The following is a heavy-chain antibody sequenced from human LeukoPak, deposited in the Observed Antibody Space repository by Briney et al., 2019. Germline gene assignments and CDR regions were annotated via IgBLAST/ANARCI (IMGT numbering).Heavy chain of an antibody. J-gene: IGHJ5*02. D-gene: IGHD3-10*01. Sequence: SEPLSLTCIVSGGSISGDDDCWSWYPHPQGKGREGVGYLYSSGSTNYNPSLKSRVTISVDTSKNQFSLKLSSVTAADTAVYYCARKGPAPLRSLGSFDPWGQGTLVTVSS. CDR1: GGSISGDDDC. CDR2: LYSSGST. CDR3: ARKGPAPLRSLGSFDP. V-gene: IGHV4-30-4*08.